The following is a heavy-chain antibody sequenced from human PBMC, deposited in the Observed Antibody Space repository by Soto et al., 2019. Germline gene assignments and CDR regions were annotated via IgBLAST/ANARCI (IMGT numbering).Heavy chain of an antibody. Sequence: EVQLLESGGGLVQPGGSLRLSCAVSGFTFSTYAMNWVRQAPGKGLEWVSEIDGNGGSPYYADSVKGRFTISRDNSKNTLYLQMTRLRAEDTAVYYCAKTRSSGSYYYYGMDVWGQGTTVTVSS. CDR1: GFTFSTYA. D-gene: IGHD3-10*01. CDR3: AKTRSSGSYYYYGMDV. CDR2: IDGNGGSP. J-gene: IGHJ6*02. V-gene: IGHV3-23*01.